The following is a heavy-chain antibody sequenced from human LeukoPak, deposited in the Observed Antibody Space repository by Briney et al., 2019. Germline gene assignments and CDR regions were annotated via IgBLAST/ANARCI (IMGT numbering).Heavy chain of an antibody. CDR1: GGSIRSY. J-gene: IGHJ3*02. D-gene: IGHD3-22*01. CDR3: ARVEYSHYYDSKGAFDI. Sequence: SETLSLTCTVSGGSIRSYWSWIRQPAGKGLEWIGRIYGSGSTNYNPSLKSRVTISVDTSKNQFSLKLSSVTAADTAVYYCARVEYSHYYDSKGAFDIWGQGTMVTVSS. V-gene: IGHV4-4*07. CDR2: IYGSGST.